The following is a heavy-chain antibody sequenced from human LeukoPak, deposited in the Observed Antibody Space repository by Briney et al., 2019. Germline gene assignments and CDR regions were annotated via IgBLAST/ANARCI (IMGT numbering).Heavy chain of an antibody. CDR3: ARHLNPSMWSGYYTVY. V-gene: IGHV4-39*01. CDR2: IYYSGST. CDR1: GGSISSSSYY. D-gene: IGHD3-3*01. J-gene: IGHJ4*02. Sequence: SETLSLTCTVSGGSISSSSYYWGWIRQPPGKGLEWIRSIYYSGSTYYNPSLKSRVTISVDTSKNQFSLKLSSVTAADTAVYYCARHLNPSMWSGYYTVYWGQGTLVTVSS.